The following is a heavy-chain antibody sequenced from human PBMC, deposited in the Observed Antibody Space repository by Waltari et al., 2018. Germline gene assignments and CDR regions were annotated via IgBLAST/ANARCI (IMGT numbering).Heavy chain of an antibody. CDR2: INPDGSEK. Sequence: EVQLVESGGGLVQPGGSLRLSCVASGFTFRNYWLSWVRQAPGKGREWVANINPDGSEKHYVDSVKGRFTISRDNAKNSLYLLLNNLRGEDTAVYYCASPPCVTDEDWGQGTLVTVSS. J-gene: IGHJ1*01. D-gene: IGHD2-8*01. CDR3: ASPPCVTDED. CDR1: GFTFRNYW. V-gene: IGHV3-7*01.